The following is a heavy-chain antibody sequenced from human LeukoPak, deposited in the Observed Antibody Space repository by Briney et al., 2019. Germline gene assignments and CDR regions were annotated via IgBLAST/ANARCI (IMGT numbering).Heavy chain of an antibody. CDR2: ISYDGSNK. V-gene: IGHV3-30*18. D-gene: IGHD3-22*01. Sequence: PGGSLRLSCAASGFTFSSYGMHWVRQAPGKGLEWVAVISYDGSNKYYADSVKGRFTISRDNSKNTLYLQMNSLRAEDTAVYYCAKDMCDSSGYYYISAFDTWGQGTMVTVSS. CDR3: AKDMCDSSGYYYISAFDT. CDR1: GFTFSSYG. J-gene: IGHJ3*02.